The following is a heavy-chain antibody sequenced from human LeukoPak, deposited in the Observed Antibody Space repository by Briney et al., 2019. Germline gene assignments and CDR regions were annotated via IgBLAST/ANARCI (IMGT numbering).Heavy chain of an antibody. D-gene: IGHD2-2*02. V-gene: IGHV4-59*01. J-gene: IGHJ4*02. CDR2: IYYSGST. Sequence: PSETLSLTCTVSGGSISSYYWSWIRQPPGKGLEWIGYIYYSGSTNYNPSLKSRVTISVDTSKNQFSLKLSSVTAADTAVYYCARVRRYCSSTSCYTFDYWGQGTLVTVSS. CDR3: ARVRRYCSSTSCYTFDY. CDR1: GGSISSYY.